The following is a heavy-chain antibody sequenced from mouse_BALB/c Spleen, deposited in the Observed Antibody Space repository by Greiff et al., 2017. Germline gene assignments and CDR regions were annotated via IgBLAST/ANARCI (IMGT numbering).Heavy chain of an antibody. Sequence: ESGPGILQPSQTLSLTCSFSGFSLSTSGMGVSWIRQPSGKGLEWLAHISWDDDKRYNPSLKSRLTISKDTSRNQVFLKITSVDTADTATYYCARGLLREAMDYWGQGTSVTVSS. CDR2: ISWDDDK. D-gene: IGHD1-1*01. J-gene: IGHJ4*01. V-gene: IGHV8-12*01. CDR1: GFSLSTSGMG. CDR3: ARGLLREAMDY.